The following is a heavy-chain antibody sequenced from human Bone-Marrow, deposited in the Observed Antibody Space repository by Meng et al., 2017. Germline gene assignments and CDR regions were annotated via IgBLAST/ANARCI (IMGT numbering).Heavy chain of an antibody. CDR3: ARGTPGRSYSDY. CDR2: FVSNADT. CDR1: GYTSASYG. V-gene: IGHV1-18*01. Sequence: QAQLLQSGAAVKKPGASVWISCKASGYTSASYGISWFRQAPGQGLEWMGWFVSNADTYPAQKFQGRVTMTRDTHTSTDFMELRSLRFDDTAVYYCARGTPGRSYSDYWGQGTLVTVSS. D-gene: IGHD3-10*01. J-gene: IGHJ4*02.